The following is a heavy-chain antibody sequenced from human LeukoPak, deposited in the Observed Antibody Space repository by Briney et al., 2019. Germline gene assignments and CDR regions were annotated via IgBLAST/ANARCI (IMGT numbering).Heavy chain of an antibody. CDR1: GYTFTSYD. V-gene: IGHV1-8*01. D-gene: IGHD4-17*01. CDR2: MNPNSGNT. J-gene: IGHJ6*02. CDR3: ARSFRLYGDYEFYYYGMDV. Sequence: ASVKVSCKASGYTFTSYDINWVRQATGQGLEWMGWMNPNSGNTGYAQKFQGRATMTRNTSISTAYMELSSLRSEDTAVYYCARSFRLYGDYEFYYYGMDVWGQGTTVTVSS.